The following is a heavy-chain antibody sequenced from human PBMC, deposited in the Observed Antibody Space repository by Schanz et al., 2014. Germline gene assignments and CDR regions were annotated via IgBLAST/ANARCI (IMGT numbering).Heavy chain of an antibody. CDR1: GFSFTTYA. V-gene: IGHV3-23*04. Sequence: EVQLVESGGGLVKPGGSLRLSCAASGFSFTTYAMTWVRQAPGKGLEWVAAVSSRSDEIKYADSVRGRFTISRDNSRSTMYLQMNSLRAEDTAVYYGARGGPAYYFDDWGQGTLVTVSS. CDR3: ARGGPAYYFDD. J-gene: IGHJ4*02. CDR2: VSSRSDEI.